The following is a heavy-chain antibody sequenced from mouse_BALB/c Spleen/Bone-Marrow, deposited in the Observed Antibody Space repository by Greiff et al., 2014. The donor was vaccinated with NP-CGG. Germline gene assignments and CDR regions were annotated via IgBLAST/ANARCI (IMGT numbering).Heavy chain of an antibody. CDR1: GFTFSSYG. Sequence: EVKLVESGGDLVKPGGSLKLSCAASGFTFSSYGMSWVRQTPDKRLEWVATISSGGSYTYYPDSVKGRFTISRDNAKNTLYLQMSSLKSEDTAMYYCARHRGRNYESAYWGQGTLVTVSA. D-gene: IGHD2-4*01. CDR3: ARHRGRNYESAY. V-gene: IGHV5-6*01. CDR2: ISSGGSYT. J-gene: IGHJ3*01.